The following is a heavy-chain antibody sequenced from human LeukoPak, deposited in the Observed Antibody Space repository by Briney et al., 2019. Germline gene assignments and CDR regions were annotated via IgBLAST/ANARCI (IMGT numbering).Heavy chain of an antibody. V-gene: IGHV3-21*01. CDR1: GFTFSSYS. CDR2: ISSSSSYI. D-gene: IGHD6-13*01. J-gene: IGHJ5*02. CDR3: ARAGGIAAGGHWFDP. Sequence: GGSLRLSCAASGFTFSSYSMNWVRQAPGKGLEWVSSISSSSSYIYYADSVKGRFTISRDNAKNSLYLQMNSLRAEDTAVYCCARAGGIAAGGHWFDPWGQGTLVTVSS.